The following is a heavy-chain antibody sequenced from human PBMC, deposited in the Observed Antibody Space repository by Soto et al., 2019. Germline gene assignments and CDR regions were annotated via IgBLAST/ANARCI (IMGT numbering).Heavy chain of an antibody. CDR3: ARYPSYRPHFDY. CDR1: GGSISSYG. J-gene: IGHJ4*02. Sequence: SETLSLTWTVSGGSISSYGWSWIRQPPGKGLEWIGYIFYSGSTNYNPSLKSRVTISVDTSKNQFSLKLSSVTAADTAVYYCARYPSYRPHFDYWGQGTLVTVSS. D-gene: IGHD3-16*02. CDR2: IFYSGST. V-gene: IGHV4-59*08.